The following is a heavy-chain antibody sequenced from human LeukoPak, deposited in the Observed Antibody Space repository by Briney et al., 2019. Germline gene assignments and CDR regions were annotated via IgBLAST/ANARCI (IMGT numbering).Heavy chain of an antibody. D-gene: IGHD3-22*01. CDR2: VFYSGST. J-gene: IGHJ4*02. Sequence: SETLSLTCTVSGDSISSSNYYWGWIRQPPGKGLEWIGSVFYSGSTYYNPSLKSRVTISVDTSKNQLSLRLSSVTAADTAVYYCARHPHYYFDNSARWGQGTLVTVSS. CDR1: GDSISSSNYY. V-gene: IGHV4-39*01. CDR3: ARHPHYYFDNSAR.